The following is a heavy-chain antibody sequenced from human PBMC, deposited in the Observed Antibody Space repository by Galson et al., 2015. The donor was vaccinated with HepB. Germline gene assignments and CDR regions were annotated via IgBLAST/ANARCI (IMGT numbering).Heavy chain of an antibody. CDR2: IYSGGST. CDR3: ARAGSYDHYYYYGMDV. Sequence: SLRLSCAASGFTVSSNYMSWVRQAPGKGLEWVSVIYSGGSTYYADSVKGRFTISRHNSKNTLYLQMNSLRAEDTAVYYCARAGSYDHYYYYGMDVWGQGTTVTVSS. CDR1: GFTVSSNY. J-gene: IGHJ6*02. V-gene: IGHV3-53*04. D-gene: IGHD5-12*01.